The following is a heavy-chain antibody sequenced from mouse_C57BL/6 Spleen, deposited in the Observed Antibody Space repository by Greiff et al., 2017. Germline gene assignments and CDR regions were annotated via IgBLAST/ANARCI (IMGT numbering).Heavy chain of an antibody. CDR1: GYTFTDYY. Sequence: LQLQQPGAELVMPGASVKLSCQASGYTFTDYYINWVKQRPGQGLEWIARIYPGSGNTYYNEKFKGKATLTAEKSSSTAYMQLSSLTSEDSAVYFCARMDYGPAYYFDYWGQGTTLTVSS. CDR3: ARMDYGPAYYFDY. V-gene: IGHV1-76*01. CDR2: IYPGSGNT. D-gene: IGHD1-1*01. J-gene: IGHJ2*01.